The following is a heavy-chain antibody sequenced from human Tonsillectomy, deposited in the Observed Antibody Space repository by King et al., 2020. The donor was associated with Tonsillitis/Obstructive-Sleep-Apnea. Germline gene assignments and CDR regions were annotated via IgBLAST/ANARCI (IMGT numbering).Heavy chain of an antibody. J-gene: IGHJ5*02. CDR3: ASDLGYCSSTSRHTGIASRWAHNWVDP. CDR1: GYTFTSYG. CDR2: ISAYDGNT. Sequence: QLVQSGAEVKKPGASVKVSCKASGYTFTSYGISWVRQAPGQGLEWMGWISAYDGNTNYAQKLQGRVTMTTDTSTSTAYMELRSLRSDDTAVYYCASDLGYCSSTSRHTGIASRWAHNWVDPWGQGTLVTVSS. V-gene: IGHV1-18*01. D-gene: IGHD2-2*01.